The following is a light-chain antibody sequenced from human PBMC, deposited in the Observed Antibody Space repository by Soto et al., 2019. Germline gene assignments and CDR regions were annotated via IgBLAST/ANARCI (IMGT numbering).Light chain of an antibody. J-gene: IGLJ1*01. CDR1: ISDVGGYNY. V-gene: IGLV2-8*01. Sequence: QSVLTQPPSASGSPGQSVTISCTGTISDVGGYNYVSWYQQHPGKAPKLMIYDVSSRPSGVPDRFSGSKSGNTASLTVSGLQAEDEADYYCSSYAGTHIVFGTGTKVTVL. CDR2: DVS. CDR3: SSYAGTHIV.